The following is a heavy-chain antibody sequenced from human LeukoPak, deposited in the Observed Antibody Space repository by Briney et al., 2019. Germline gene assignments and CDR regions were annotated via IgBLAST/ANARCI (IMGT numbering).Heavy chain of an antibody. J-gene: IGHJ3*02. V-gene: IGHV5-51*01. Sequence: GESLKISCKGSGYSFTSYWIGWVRQMPGKGLEWMGIIYPGDSDTRYSPSFQGQVTISADKSISTAYLQWSSLKASDTAMYYCATNLVGATQGGAFDIWGQGTMVTVSS. CDR3: ATNLVGATQGGAFDI. CDR1: GYSFTSYW. D-gene: IGHD1-26*01. CDR2: IYPGDSDT.